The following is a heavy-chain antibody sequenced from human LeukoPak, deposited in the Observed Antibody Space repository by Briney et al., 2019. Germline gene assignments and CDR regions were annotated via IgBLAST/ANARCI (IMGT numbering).Heavy chain of an antibody. CDR1: GFTFSNYW. CDR3: ARDLSSSGWSFDY. D-gene: IGHD6-19*01. CDR2: INSDGRST. Sequence: SGGSLRLSCAASGFTFSNYWMHWVRQAPGKGLVWVSRINSDGRSTNYADSVKGRFTISRDNAKNTLFLQMNSLRAEDAAVYYCARDLSSSGWSFDYRGQGTLVTVSS. J-gene: IGHJ4*02. V-gene: IGHV3-74*01.